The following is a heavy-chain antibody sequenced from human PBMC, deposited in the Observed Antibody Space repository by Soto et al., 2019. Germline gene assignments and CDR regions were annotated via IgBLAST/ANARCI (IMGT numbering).Heavy chain of an antibody. J-gene: IGHJ3*02. CDR2: IKSKTDGGTT. CDR3: TALSHYYDFWSGYYTPADAFDI. D-gene: IGHD3-3*01. Sequence: EVQLVESGGGLVKPGGSLRLSCAASGFTFSNAWMSWVRQAPGKGLEWVGRIKSKTDGGTTDYAAPVKGRFTISRDDSKNTPYLKMNSLKSEDTAVYYCTALSHYYDFWSGYYTPADAFDIWGQGTMVTVSS. V-gene: IGHV3-15*01. CDR1: GFTFSNAW.